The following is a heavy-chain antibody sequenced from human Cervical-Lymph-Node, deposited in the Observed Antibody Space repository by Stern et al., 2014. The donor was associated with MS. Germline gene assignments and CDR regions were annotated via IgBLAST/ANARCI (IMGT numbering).Heavy chain of an antibody. J-gene: IGHJ4*02. CDR1: GGTFSTYV. D-gene: IGHD2-2*02. CDR2: ISPIFGTA. CDR3: EAVVPAAIDFDY. V-gene: IGHV1-69*12. Sequence: QVQLVQSGAEVKRPGSSVKVSCKASGGTFSTYVITWVRQAPGQGLEWMGGISPIFGTANYAQKFQGRVTITADESTSTAYMELSSLRSEDTAVYYCEAVVPAAIDFDYWGQGTLVTVSS.